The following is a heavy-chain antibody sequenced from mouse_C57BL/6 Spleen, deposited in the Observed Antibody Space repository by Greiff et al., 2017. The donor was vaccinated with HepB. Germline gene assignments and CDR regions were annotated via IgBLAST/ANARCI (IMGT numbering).Heavy chain of an antibody. CDR3: ARQITTVVAPFDY. V-gene: IGHV1-50*01. J-gene: IGHJ2*01. CDR2: IDPSDSYT. Sequence: VQLQQPGAELVKPGASVKLSCKASGYTFTSYWMQWVKQRPGQGLEWIGEIDPSDSYTNYNQKFKGKAILTVDTSSSTAYMQLSSLTSEDSAVYYCARQITTVVAPFDYWGQGTTLTVSS. CDR1: GYTFTSYW. D-gene: IGHD1-1*01.